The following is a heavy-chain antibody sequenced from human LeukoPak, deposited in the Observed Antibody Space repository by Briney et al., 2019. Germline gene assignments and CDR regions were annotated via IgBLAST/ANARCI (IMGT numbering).Heavy chain of an antibody. J-gene: IGHJ5*02. CDR3: ARDTAAAGTNWFDP. CDR1: GGSISSYY. CDR2: IYTSGST. D-gene: IGHD6-13*01. Sequence: SETLSLTCTVSGGSISSYYWSWIRQPAGKGLEWIGHIYTSGSTNYNPSLKSRVTMSVDTSKNQFSLKLSSVTAADTAVYYCARDTAAAGTNWFDPWGQGTLVTVSS. V-gene: IGHV4-4*07.